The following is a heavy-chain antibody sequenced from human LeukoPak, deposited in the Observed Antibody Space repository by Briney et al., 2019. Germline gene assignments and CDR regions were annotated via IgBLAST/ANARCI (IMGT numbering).Heavy chain of an antibody. Sequence: ASVKVSCKASGYTFTSYYMHWVRQAPGQGLEWMGIINPSGGSTSYAQKFQGRVTMTRDTSTSTVYMELSSLRSGDTAVYYCAREQQLAGDFDYGGQGTLVTVSS. CDR1: GYTFTSYY. J-gene: IGHJ4*02. CDR2: INPSGGST. D-gene: IGHD6-13*01. CDR3: AREQQLAGDFDY. V-gene: IGHV1-46*01.